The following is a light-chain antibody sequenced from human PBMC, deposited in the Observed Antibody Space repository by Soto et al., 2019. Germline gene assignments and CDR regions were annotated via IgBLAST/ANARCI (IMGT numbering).Light chain of an antibody. CDR3: HSYDKWPPGT. CDR2: DAS. J-gene: IGKJ1*01. V-gene: IGKV3D-15*01. Sequence: EIVMTQFPATLSESPGERVTLSCPASQSVSTNVAWYQEKPGEAPRLLIFDASARAVDIPGRFSGSVSGTEFTLTIGSLQPEDFAVYFCHSYDKWPPGTFGQGTKVEIK. CDR1: QSVSTN.